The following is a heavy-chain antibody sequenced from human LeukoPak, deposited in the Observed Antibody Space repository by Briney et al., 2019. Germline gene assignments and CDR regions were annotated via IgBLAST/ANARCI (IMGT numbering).Heavy chain of an antibody. Sequence: KPSETLSLTCAVSGGSISGFFWSWTRQSPGKGLEYIGYIYYSGTTDYNPTLKSRVSMSVDTSKNQFFLNLTSVTAADTAIYYCARVGYGSGSWGWFDPWGQGTLVTVSS. D-gene: IGHD3-10*01. J-gene: IGHJ5*02. CDR3: ARVGYGSGSWGWFDP. CDR1: GGSISGFF. CDR2: IYYSGTT. V-gene: IGHV4-59*01.